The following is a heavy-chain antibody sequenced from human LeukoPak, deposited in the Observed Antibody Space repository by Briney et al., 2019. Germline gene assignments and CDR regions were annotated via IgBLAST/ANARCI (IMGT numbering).Heavy chain of an antibody. D-gene: IGHD2-8*01. CDR3: ARDRRPGLYN. V-gene: IGHV4-59*01. J-gene: IGHJ4*02. CDR2: IYYSGST. Sequence: PSETLSLTCTVSGGSISNYYWSWIRQPPGKGLEWIGYIYYSGSTNYNPSLKSRVTISVDTSKNQFSLKLSSVTAADTAVYYCARDRRPGLYNWGQGTLVTVSS. CDR1: GGSISNYY.